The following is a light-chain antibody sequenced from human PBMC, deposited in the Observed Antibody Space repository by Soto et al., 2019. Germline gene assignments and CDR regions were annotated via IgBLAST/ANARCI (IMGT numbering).Light chain of an antibody. Sequence: DVVMTQSPLSLPVTLGQPASISCRSSQSLVHSDGNTYLSWFQQRPGQSPRRLLYKVSKRDSGVPHRFSGSGSGTDFTLKISRVEAEDVGIYYCMQGTHSYTFGQGTRLDIK. V-gene: IGKV2-30*02. CDR1: QSLVHSDGNTY. CDR3: MQGTHSYT. J-gene: IGKJ2*01. CDR2: KVS.